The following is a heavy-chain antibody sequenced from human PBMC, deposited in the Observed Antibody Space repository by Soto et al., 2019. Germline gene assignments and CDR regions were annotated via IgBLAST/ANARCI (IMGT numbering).Heavy chain of an antibody. V-gene: IGHV4-61*01. CDR1: GGSVSSGSYY. Sequence: QVQLQESGPGLVKPSETLSLTCTVSGGSVSSGSYYWTWIRQPPGKGLEWIGYIYYRGITKYNPSLKSQVTMSLDTSKNQFSLKLNSVTTADTAIYYCARNADNWFDPWGQGALVTVAS. CDR2: IYYRGIT. J-gene: IGHJ5*02. CDR3: ARNADNWFDP.